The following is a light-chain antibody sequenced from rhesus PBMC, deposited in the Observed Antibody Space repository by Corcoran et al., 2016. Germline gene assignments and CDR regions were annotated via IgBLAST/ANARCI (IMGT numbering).Light chain of an antibody. CDR1: QSVGCH. CDR3: QQSSNSYS. CDR2: GAS. J-gene: IGKJ2*01. Sequence: TVVTQSPATLSLSPGERATPSCRASQSVGCHLAWYQQKPGQAPRLLTYGASSRATGIPDRFSGSGSGTDFTLTISSLKPKDIGVYYCQQSSNSYSFCQGTKVGIK. V-gene: IGKV3-24*04.